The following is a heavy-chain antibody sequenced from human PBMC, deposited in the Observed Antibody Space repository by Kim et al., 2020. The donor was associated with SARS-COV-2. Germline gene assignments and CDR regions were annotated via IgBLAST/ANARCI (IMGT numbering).Heavy chain of an antibody. CDR2: INAGNGNT. Sequence: ASVKVSCKASGYTFTNYGLHWVRQAHGQRLEWMGWINAGNGNTKYSPKFQGRVTITRDTSASTAYMELSSLRSEDTAVYYCARDRGPFGDYDRFDPWGQGTLVTVSA. CDR1: GYTFTNYG. V-gene: IGHV1-3*01. J-gene: IGHJ5*02. D-gene: IGHD4-17*01. CDR3: ARDRGPFGDYDRFDP.